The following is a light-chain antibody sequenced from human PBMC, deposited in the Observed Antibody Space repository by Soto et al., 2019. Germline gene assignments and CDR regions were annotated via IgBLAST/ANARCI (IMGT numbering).Light chain of an antibody. CDR3: QQTYSTGFP. CDR2: AAS. Sequence: DIQMTQSPSSLSASVGDRVTITCRASQSMSSYLNWYQQKPGKAPNLLIYAASSLQSGVPSRLSGSGSGTDFTLTISSLQPEHLETNYCQQTYSTGFPFGQGTRLQIK. V-gene: IGKV1-39*01. CDR1: QSMSSY. J-gene: IGKJ5*01.